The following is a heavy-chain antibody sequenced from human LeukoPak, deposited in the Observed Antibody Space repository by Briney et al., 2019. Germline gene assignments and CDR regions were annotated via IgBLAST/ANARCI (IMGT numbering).Heavy chain of an antibody. CDR3: ARGQTWFPKSFDY. CDR1: GFTFSNYA. D-gene: IGHD3-10*01. CDR2: ISSTSSYI. J-gene: IGHJ4*02. Sequence: PGGSLRLSCAASGFTFSNYAMTWVRQAPGKGLEWVSSISSTSSYIYFADSMKGRFTISRDNAKNSLFLQMNSLRAGDTAVYYCARGQTWFPKSFDYWGQGALVTVSS. V-gene: IGHV3-21*01.